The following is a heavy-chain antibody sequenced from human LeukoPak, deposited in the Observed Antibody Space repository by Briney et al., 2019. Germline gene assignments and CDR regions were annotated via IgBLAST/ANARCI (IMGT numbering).Heavy chain of an antibody. V-gene: IGHV4-39*01. Sequence: PSETLSLTCTVSGGSISSSSYYWGWIRQPPGKRLEWIGSIYYSGSTYYNPSLKSRVTISVDTSKNQFSLKLSSVTAADTAVYYCARDDCSSTSCYAGDNWFDPWGQGTLVTVSS. CDR1: GGSISSSSYY. CDR2: IYYSGST. D-gene: IGHD2-2*01. CDR3: ARDDCSSTSCYAGDNWFDP. J-gene: IGHJ5*02.